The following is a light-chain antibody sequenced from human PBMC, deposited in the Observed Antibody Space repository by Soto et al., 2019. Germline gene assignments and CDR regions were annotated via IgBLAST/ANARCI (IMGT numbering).Light chain of an antibody. J-gene: IGKJ1*01. Sequence: EVAWPHFPATMSMSPGVRATLSCRASQSVSSSFLAWYQQQPGQAPMLLIYGACRRATGLPGRFSGSGSGTDFTLTISILDAEDAAVYYCQQCSSSPTTFGQGTKVDIK. CDR2: GAC. V-gene: IGKV3-20*01. CDR1: QSVSSSF. CDR3: QQCSSSPTT.